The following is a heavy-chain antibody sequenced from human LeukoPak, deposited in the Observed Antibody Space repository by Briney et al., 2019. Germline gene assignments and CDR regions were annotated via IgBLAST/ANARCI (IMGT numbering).Heavy chain of an antibody. D-gene: IGHD6-13*01. CDR1: GGSISSGGYY. Sequence: PSETLSLTCTVSGGSISSGGYYWSWIRQHPGKGLEWIGYIYYSGSTYYNPSLKSRVTISVDTSKNQFSLKLSSVTAADTAVYYCARGKGAAADFDYWGQGTLVTVSS. J-gene: IGHJ4*02. V-gene: IGHV4-31*03. CDR2: IYYSGST. CDR3: ARGKGAAADFDY.